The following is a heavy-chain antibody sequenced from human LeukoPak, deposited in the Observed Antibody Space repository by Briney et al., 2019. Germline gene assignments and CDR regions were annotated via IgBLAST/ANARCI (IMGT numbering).Heavy chain of an antibody. CDR2: INHSGST. V-gene: IGHV4-34*01. D-gene: IGHD4-4*01. CDR1: GGSFSGYY. Sequence: SETLSLTCAVYGGSFSGYYWSWIRQPPGKGLEWIGEINHSGSTTYNPSFKSRVTISVDTSKNQFSLKLSSVTAADTAVYCCARVGDGYNHYHLDYWGQGTLVTVSS. CDR3: ARVGDGYNHYHLDY. J-gene: IGHJ4*02.